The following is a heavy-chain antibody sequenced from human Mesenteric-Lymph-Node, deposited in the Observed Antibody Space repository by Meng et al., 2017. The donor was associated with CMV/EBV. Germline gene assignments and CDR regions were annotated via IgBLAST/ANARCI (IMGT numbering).Heavy chain of an antibody. D-gene: IGHD3-3*01. CDR3: VKDKNGFLEWFLGDVFDI. J-gene: IGHJ3*02. CDR1: GFTFDDYA. CDR2: VGWRSATI. Sequence: GGSLRLSCAASGFTFDDYAMHWVRQAPGKGLEWVSGVGWRSATIGYADSVQGRFTISRDNTRNSLYLQMNSLSPEDTALYYCVKDKNGFLEWFLGDVFDIWGQGISVTVSS. V-gene: IGHV3-9*01.